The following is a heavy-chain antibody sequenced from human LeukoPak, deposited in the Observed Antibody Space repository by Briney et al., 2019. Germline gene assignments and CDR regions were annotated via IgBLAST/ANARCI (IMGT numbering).Heavy chain of an antibody. CDR1: GGSISSSSYY. V-gene: IGHV4-39*01. J-gene: IGHJ4*02. Sequence: SETLSLTCPVSGGSISSSSYYWGWIRQPPGKGLEWIGSIYYSGSTYYNPSLKSRVTISVDTSKNQFSLKLTSVTAADTAIYYCARHKLSGRAVPAAIDYWGQGTLVTVSS. CDR3: ARHKLSGRAVPAAIDY. CDR2: IYYSGST. D-gene: IGHD2-2*01.